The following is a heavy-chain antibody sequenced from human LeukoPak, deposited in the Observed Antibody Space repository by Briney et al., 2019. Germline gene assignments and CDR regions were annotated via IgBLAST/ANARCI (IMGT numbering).Heavy chain of an antibody. Sequence: GGSLRLSCAASGFSFTTYAMTWVRQAPGKGLEWLSTISDTGGSTYYADSVKGRFAISRDNSQNTLFLQINSLRAEDTAIYYCAKSMSTTSRGFFDYWGQGALVTVSS. CDR1: GFSFTTYA. CDR3: AKSMSTTSRGFFDY. J-gene: IGHJ4*02. D-gene: IGHD1-1*01. V-gene: IGHV3-23*01. CDR2: ISDTGGST.